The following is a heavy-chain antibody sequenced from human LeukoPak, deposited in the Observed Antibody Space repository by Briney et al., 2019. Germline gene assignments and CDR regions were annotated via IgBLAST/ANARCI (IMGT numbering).Heavy chain of an antibody. D-gene: IGHD3-10*01. CDR2: MNPSSGNT. Sequence: ASVKVSCKASGYTFASYDINWVRQATGQGLEWMGWMNPSSGNTGYAQKFQGRVTMTRNTSISTAYMELSSLRSEDTAVYYCARLNGNNYGSGSYYNGDYWGQGTLVTVSS. J-gene: IGHJ4*02. V-gene: IGHV1-8*01. CDR3: ARLNGNNYGSGSYYNGDY. CDR1: GYTFASYD.